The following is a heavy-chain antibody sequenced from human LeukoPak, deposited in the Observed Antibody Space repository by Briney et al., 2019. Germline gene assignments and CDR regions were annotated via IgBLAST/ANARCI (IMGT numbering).Heavy chain of an antibody. CDR1: GFTFSSYG. D-gene: IGHD1-26*01. Sequence: PGRSLRLSCAASGFTFSSYGMHWVRQAPGKGLEWVAVIWYDGSNKYYADSVKGRFTISRDNSKNTLYLQMNSLRAEDTAVYYCARDRGIVGATLFDIWGQGTMVTVSS. J-gene: IGHJ3*02. V-gene: IGHV3-33*08. CDR2: IWYDGSNK. CDR3: ARDRGIVGATLFDI.